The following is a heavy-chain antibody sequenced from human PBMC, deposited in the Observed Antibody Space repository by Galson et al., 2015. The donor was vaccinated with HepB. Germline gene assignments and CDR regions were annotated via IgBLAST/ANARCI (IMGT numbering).Heavy chain of an antibody. CDR2: ISSTGTTM. V-gene: IGHV3-48*02. J-gene: IGHJ2*01. Sequence: SLRLSCAASGFTFSSYTMNWVHQAPGKGLESVSYISSTGTTMYYADSAKGRFTISRDNAQNSLYLQMNSLRDEDTAVYYCARVYFGSGSYSAYWYFDLWGRGALVTVSS. CDR3: ARVYFGSGSYSAYWYFDL. CDR1: GFTFSSYT. D-gene: IGHD3-10*01.